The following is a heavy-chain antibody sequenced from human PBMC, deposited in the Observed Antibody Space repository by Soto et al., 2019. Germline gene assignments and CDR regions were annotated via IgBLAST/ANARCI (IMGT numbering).Heavy chain of an antibody. CDR2: IYWNDDK. CDR1: GFSLSARGVG. CDR3: AHSPWGAAPDY. Sequence: SGPTLVNPTQTLTLTCSVSGFSLSARGVGVGWIRQPPGKALEWLAFIYWNDDKLYSPSLKSRLTITKDTAENQVVLTMTNMDPVDTATYFCAHSPWGAAPDYWGQGTVVTVSS. V-gene: IGHV2-5*01. D-gene: IGHD3-16*01. J-gene: IGHJ4*02.